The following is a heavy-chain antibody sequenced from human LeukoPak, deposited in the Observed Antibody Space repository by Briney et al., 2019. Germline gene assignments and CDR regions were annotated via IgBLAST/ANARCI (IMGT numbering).Heavy chain of an antibody. CDR1: GFTFSSYA. V-gene: IGHV3-30*04. CDR3: ARGRDGYNLVDAFDI. Sequence: GGSLRLSCAASGFTFSSYAMHWVRQAPGKGLEWVAVISYDGSNKYYADSVKGRFTISRDNSKNTLYLQMNSLRAEDTAVYYCARGRDGYNLVDAFDIWGQGIMVTVSS. D-gene: IGHD5-24*01. J-gene: IGHJ3*02. CDR2: ISYDGSNK.